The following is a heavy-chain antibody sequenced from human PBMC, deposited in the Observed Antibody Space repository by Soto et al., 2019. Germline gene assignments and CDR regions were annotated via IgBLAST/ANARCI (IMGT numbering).Heavy chain of an antibody. V-gene: IGHV4-30-4*01. CDR3: VRGGQGSPFDY. J-gene: IGHJ4*02. Sequence: SETLSLTCTVSGGSISSGDYYWSWIRQPPGKGLEWIGSIYYSGNSYYNPSLKSRVTISVDTSKKQFSLKLSSVTDADTAVYFCVRGGQGSPFDYWGQGTLVTVSS. CDR1: GGSISSGDYY. CDR2: IYYSGNS.